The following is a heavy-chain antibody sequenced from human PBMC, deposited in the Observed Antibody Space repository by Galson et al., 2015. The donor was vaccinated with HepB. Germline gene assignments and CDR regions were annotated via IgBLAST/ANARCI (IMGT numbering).Heavy chain of an antibody. Sequence: IPCAASGFTFSSYAMSWVRQAPGKGLEWVSAISGSGGSTYYADSVKGRFTISRDNSKNTLYLQMNSLTAEDTAVYYCAKDRISKKYSSSWYFDYWGQGTLVTVSS. CDR2: ISGSGGST. J-gene: IGHJ4*02. CDR1: GFTFSSYA. V-gene: IGHV3-23*01. CDR3: AKDRISKKYSSSWYFDY. D-gene: IGHD6-13*01.